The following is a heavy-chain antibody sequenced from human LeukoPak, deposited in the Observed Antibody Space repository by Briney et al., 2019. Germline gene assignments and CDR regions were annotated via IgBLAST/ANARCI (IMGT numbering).Heavy chain of an antibody. V-gene: IGHV1-69*06. CDR1: GGTFSSYT. J-gene: IGHJ6*04. D-gene: IGHD2-15*01. CDR3: ASATLRCSGGSCYEMDV. Sequence: SVKASCKASGGTFSSYTISWVRQAPGQGLEWMGGIIPLFGTPDYAQKFQDRLTITADKSTSTAYMELSSLRSEDTAVYYCASATLRCSGGSCYEMDVWGKGTTVTVSS. CDR2: IIPLFGTP.